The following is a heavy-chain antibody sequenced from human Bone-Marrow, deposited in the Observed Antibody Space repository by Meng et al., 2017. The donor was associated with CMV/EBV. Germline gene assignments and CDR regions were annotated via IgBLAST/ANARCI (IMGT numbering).Heavy chain of an antibody. CDR2: IRHDGANE. CDR3: AKGLYSRGYNYAFDY. J-gene: IGHJ4*02. CDR1: GFTFSNYG. D-gene: IGHD3-22*01. V-gene: IGHV3-30*02. Sequence: GGSLRLSCAASGFTFSNYGMHWVRQAPGKGLEWVAFIRHDGANEDYADSVKGRFTVSRDHSKNALYLQMDSLRPEDTALYYCAKGLYSRGYNYAFDYWGQGTLVTVSS.